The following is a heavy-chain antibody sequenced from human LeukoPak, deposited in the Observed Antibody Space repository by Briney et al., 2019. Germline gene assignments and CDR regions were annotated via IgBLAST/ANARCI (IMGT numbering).Heavy chain of an antibody. Sequence: SETLSLTCTVSGYSISSGYYWGWIRQPPGKGLEWIGSIYHSGSTYYNPSLKSRVTISVDTSKSQFSLKLSSVTAADTAVYYCARATSAAGTFRWFDPWGQGTLVTVSS. CDR1: GYSISSGYY. V-gene: IGHV4-38-2*02. D-gene: IGHD6-13*01. J-gene: IGHJ5*02. CDR2: IYHSGST. CDR3: ARATSAAGTFRWFDP.